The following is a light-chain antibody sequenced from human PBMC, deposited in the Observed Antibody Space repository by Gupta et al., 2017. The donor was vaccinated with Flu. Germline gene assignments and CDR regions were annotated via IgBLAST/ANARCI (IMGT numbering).Light chain of an antibody. J-gene: IGLJ3*02. Sequence: SCVLTQPPPVSVAPGLTARIPCGGNNIGTKSVHWYQQKPGQAPVLVVHDDSDRPTGIPERFSGSNSGNTATLTISRVEAGDEADDYCQVWDSSSHHRVFGGGTKLTVL. V-gene: IGLV3-21*02. CDR2: DDS. CDR3: QVWDSSSHHRV. CDR1: NIGTKS.